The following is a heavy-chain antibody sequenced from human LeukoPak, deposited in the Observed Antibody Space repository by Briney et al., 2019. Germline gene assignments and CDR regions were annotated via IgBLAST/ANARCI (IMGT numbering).Heavy chain of an antibody. Sequence: GGSLRLSCAASGFTFSSYAMSWVRKAPGKGLDGVSAISGRGGRTYYADSVKGRFTISKDNSKNTLYLQMNSLRAEDTAVYYCAKEDYYDSSGYFDYWGQGTLVTVSS. J-gene: IGHJ4*02. CDR2: ISGRGGRT. V-gene: IGHV3-23*01. CDR3: AKEDYYDSSGYFDY. D-gene: IGHD3-22*01. CDR1: GFTFSSYA.